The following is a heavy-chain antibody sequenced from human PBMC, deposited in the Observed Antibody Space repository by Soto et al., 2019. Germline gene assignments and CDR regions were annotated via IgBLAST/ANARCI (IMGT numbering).Heavy chain of an antibody. V-gene: IGHV4-34*01. CDR1: GGSFSGYY. CDR2: INHSGST. CDR3: ARFSDDYGDYYYGMDV. Sequence: SETLSLTCAVYGGSFSGYYWSWIRQPPGKGLEWIGEINHSGSTNYNPSLKSRVTISVDTSKNQFSLKLSSVTAADTAVYYCARFSDDYGDYYYGMDVWGQGTTVTVSS. J-gene: IGHJ6*02. D-gene: IGHD4-17*01.